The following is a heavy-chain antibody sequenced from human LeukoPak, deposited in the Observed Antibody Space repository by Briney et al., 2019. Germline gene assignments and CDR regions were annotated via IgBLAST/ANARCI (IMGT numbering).Heavy chain of an antibody. V-gene: IGHV4-34*01. CDR2: INHSGST. CDR3: ARGPLRYFDWLTHYFDY. D-gene: IGHD3-9*01. J-gene: IGHJ4*02. CDR1: GGSFSGYY. Sequence: SETLSPTCAVYGGSFSGYYWSWIRQPPGKGLEWIGEINHSGSTNYNPSLKSRVTISVDTSKNQFSLKLSSVTAADTAVYYCARGPLRYFDWLTHYFDYWGQGTLVTVSS.